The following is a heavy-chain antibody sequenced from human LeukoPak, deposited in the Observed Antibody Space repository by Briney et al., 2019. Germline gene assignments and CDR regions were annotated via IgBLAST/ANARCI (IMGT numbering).Heavy chain of an antibody. J-gene: IGHJ4*02. CDR2: INPSGGST. CDR1: GCTFTSYY. V-gene: IGHV1-46*01. D-gene: IGHD6-13*01. Sequence: AAVKDTCKACGCTFTSYYMHGVRQAPGQGLEWMGIINPSGGSTSYAQKFQGRVTMTRDTSTSTVYMELSSLRSEDTAVCYCAREVDAHQQPSDYWGQGTLVTVSS. CDR3: AREVDAHQQPSDY.